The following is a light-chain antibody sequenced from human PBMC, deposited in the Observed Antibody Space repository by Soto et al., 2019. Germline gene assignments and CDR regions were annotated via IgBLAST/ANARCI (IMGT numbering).Light chain of an antibody. J-gene: IGKJ4*01. CDR2: AAS. CDR1: QGISSY. V-gene: IGKV1-9*01. Sequence: IQVTQSPSSLSASVGDRVTITCRASQGISSYLAWYQQKPGKAPKLLIYAASTLQSGVPSRFSGSGSGTDFTLTISSLQPEDFATYYCQQLNSYPLTFGGGTKVHI. CDR3: QQLNSYPLT.